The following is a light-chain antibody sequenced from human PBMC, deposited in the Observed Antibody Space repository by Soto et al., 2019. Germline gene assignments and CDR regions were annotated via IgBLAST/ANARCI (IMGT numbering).Light chain of an antibody. CDR2: GAS. V-gene: IGKV3-15*01. Sequence: EIVMTQSPAILSVSPGERATLSCRASQSVSSNLAWYQQKPGQAPRLLIYGASTRATGIPARFSGSGSGTEFTLTISSLQYEDFAVYYYQQYNNWPPYTFGQGTKLEIK. CDR1: QSVSSN. J-gene: IGKJ2*01. CDR3: QQYNNWPPYT.